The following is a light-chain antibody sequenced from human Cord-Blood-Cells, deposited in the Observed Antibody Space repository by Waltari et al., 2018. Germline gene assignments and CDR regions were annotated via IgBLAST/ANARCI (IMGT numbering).Light chain of an antibody. CDR1: SSDVGGYNY. CDR3: SSYTSSSTYV. J-gene: IGLJ1*01. V-gene: IGLV2-14*01. CDR2: EVS. Sequence: QSALTQPASVSGSPGQSITISCTGTSSDVGGYNYVSWYQQHPGKAPKLMIYEVSNRTSGVSNRFSGSKSGNTASLTISVLQAEDEADYYCSSYTSSSTYVFGTGTKVTVL.